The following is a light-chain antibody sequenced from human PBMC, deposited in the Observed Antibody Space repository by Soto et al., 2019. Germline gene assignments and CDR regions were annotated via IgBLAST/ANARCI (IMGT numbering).Light chain of an antibody. J-gene: IGKJ4*01. CDR3: LQAPGT. Sequence: DIVMTQSPLSLPVTPGEPASISCRSSQSLLHSNGYNYLDWYLQKPGQSPQLLIYLGSNRASGVPDRVSGSGSGTDFTLKISRVEAVDVGVYYCLQAPGTFGGGTKVEIK. V-gene: IGKV2-28*01. CDR1: QSLLHSNGYNY. CDR2: LGS.